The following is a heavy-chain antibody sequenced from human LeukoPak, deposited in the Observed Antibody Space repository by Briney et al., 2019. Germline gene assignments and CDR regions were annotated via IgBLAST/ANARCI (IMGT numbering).Heavy chain of an antibody. Sequence: GGSLRLSCAASGFTFSDYYMSWIRQAPGKGLEWVSYISSSGSTIYYADSLKGRFTISRDNAKNSLYLHMNSLTIEDTAVYYCARDQWGVPASGLFGATDIWGQGTMVTVSS. J-gene: IGHJ3*02. CDR1: GFTFSDYY. D-gene: IGHD3-10*01. CDR2: ISSSGSTI. CDR3: ARDQWGVPASGLFGATDI. V-gene: IGHV3-11*04.